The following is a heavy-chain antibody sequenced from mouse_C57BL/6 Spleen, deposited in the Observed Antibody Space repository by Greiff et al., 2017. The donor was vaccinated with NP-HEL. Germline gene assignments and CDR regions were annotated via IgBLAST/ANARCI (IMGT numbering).Heavy chain of an antibody. D-gene: IGHD2-1*01. V-gene: IGHV3-1*01. CDR3: ARGGNYVSWFAY. CDR2: ISYSGST. Sequence: EVMLVESGPGMVKPSQSLSLTCTVTGYSITSGYDWHWIRHFPGNKLEWMGYISYSGSTNYNPSLKSRISITHDTSKNHFFLKLNSVTTEDTATYYCARGGNYVSWFAYWGQGTLVTVSA. CDR1: GYSITSGYD. J-gene: IGHJ3*01.